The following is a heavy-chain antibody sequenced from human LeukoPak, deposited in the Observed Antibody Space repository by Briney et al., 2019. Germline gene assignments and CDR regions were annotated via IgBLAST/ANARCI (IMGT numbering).Heavy chain of an antibody. D-gene: IGHD2-2*01. CDR1: GGSISSYY. V-gene: IGHV4-59*01. J-gene: IGHJ5*02. Sequence: SETLSLTCTVSGGSISSYYWSWIRQPLGKGLEWIGYIYYSGSTNYNPSLKSRVTISVDTSKNQFSLKLSSVTAADTAVYYCARGRQYQLWWFDPWGQGTLVTVSS. CDR2: IYYSGST. CDR3: ARGRQYQLWWFDP.